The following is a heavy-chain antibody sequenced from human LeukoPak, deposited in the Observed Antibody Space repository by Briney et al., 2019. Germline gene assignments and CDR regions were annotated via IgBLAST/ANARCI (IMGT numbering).Heavy chain of an antibody. J-gene: IGHJ4*02. CDR1: GYSFTSYW. CDR2: IYPGDSDT. Sequence: GESLKISCKGSGYSFTSYWIGWVRQMPGKGLEWVAIIYPGDSDTRYSPSLQGQVTISADKSISTAYLQWRSLKASDTAMYSCARSSDSSGYYDYFDYWGQGTLVTVSS. CDR3: ARSSDSSGYYDYFDY. V-gene: IGHV5-51*01. D-gene: IGHD3-22*01.